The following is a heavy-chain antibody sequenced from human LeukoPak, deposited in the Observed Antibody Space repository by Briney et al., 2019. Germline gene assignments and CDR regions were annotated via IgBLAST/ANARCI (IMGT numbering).Heavy chain of an antibody. J-gene: IGHJ4*02. D-gene: IGHD3-22*01. V-gene: IGHV3-23*01. CDR3: AKSLVMIVVVIPFDY. CDR2: ISGSGGST. Sequence: GGSLRLSCAASGFTFSSYAMSWVRQAPGKGLEWVSAISGSGGSTYYADSVEGRFTISRDNSKNTLYLQMNSLRAEDTAVYYCAKSLVMIVVVIPFDYWGQGTLVTVSS. CDR1: GFTFSSYA.